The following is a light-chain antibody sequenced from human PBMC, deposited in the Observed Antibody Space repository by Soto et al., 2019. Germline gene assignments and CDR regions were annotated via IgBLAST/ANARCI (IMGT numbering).Light chain of an antibody. CDR3: QQRYSTTIT. CDR1: QSISSY. J-gene: IGKJ5*01. V-gene: IGKV1-39*01. CDR2: AAS. Sequence: DIKMTQSPSSLSASVGDRVTITCRASQSISSYLNWYQQKQGKAPKLLIYAASSLQSGVPSRFSGSGSGTDFTITISSLQNEDFATYYCQQRYSTTITFGQGTRLEI.